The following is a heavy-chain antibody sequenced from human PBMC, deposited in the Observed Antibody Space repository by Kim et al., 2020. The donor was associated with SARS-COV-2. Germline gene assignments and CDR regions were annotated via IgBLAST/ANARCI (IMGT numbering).Heavy chain of an antibody. J-gene: IGHJ6*02. Sequence: ASVKVSCKASGYVFSNHGVTWVRQAPGQGLEWMGWISARDGDTKYAPNFQVRVTMTTDTSTNTGYLEVRDLRADDTAVYYCARGSGLRNYYDAMDGWGQG. V-gene: IGHV1-18*01. CDR2: ISARDGDT. D-gene: IGHD2-15*01. CDR1: GYVFSNHG. CDR3: ARGSGLRNYYDAMDG.